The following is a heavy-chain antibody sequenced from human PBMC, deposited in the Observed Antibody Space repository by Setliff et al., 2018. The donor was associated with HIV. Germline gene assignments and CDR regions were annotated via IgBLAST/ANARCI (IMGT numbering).Heavy chain of an antibody. J-gene: IGHJ4*02. V-gene: IGHV4-31*03. CDR2: IYYTGST. CDR3: ARAPFYYGSGSYQTFDY. CDR1: GGSISSGDYH. Sequence: SETLSLTCTVSGGSISSGDYHWSWIRQHPRKGLEWIGYIYYTGSTYYNPSLKSRVTISVDTSKNQFSLKLSSVTAADSAVYYCARAPFYYGSGSYQTFDYWGQGTLVTVSS. D-gene: IGHD3-10*01.